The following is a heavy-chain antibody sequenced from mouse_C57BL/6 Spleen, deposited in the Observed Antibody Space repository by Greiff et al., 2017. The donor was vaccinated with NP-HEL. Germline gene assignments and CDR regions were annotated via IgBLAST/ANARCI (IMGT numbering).Heavy chain of an antibody. CDR2: ISSGSSTI. Sequence: EVMLVESGGGLVKPGGSLKLSCAASGFTFSDYGMHWVRQAPEKGLEWVAYISSGSSTIYYADTVKGRFTISRDNAKNTLFLQMTSLRSEDTAMYYCARNYYDYDGYAMDYLGQGTSVTVSS. V-gene: IGHV5-17*01. CDR1: GFTFSDYG. D-gene: IGHD2-4*01. CDR3: ARNYYDYDGYAMDY. J-gene: IGHJ4*01.